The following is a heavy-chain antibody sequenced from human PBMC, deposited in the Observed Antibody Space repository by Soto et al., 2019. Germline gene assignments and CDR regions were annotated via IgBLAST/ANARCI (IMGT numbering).Heavy chain of an antibody. Sequence: SETLSLTCAVYGGSFSGYYWSWIRQPPGKGLEWIGEINHSGSTNYNPSLKSRVTISVDTSKNQFSLKLSSVTAADTAVYYCVEQLRDYYYGMAVWGQRTTVTAP. D-gene: IGHD6-13*01. V-gene: IGHV4-34*01. CDR3: VEQLRDYYYGMAV. CDR1: GGSFSGYY. CDR2: INHSGST. J-gene: IGHJ6*02.